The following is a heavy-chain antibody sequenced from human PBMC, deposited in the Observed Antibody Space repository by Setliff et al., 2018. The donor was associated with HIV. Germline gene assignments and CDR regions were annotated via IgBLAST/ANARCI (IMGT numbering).Heavy chain of an antibody. V-gene: IGHV4-39*01. CDR1: GGSMSSSRYY. CDR2: IYYSGAT. CDR3: ARLGYVSGGFYKTPGPYYFDY. D-gene: IGHD3-10*01. Sequence: SETLSLTCTVSGGSMSSSRYYWSWIRQTPDKGLEWIGIIYYSGATYYNPSLTSRVTISVDTSRNQFSLKLRSVTAADTAAYYCARLGYVSGGFYKTPGPYYFDYWGQGALVTVSS. J-gene: IGHJ4*02.